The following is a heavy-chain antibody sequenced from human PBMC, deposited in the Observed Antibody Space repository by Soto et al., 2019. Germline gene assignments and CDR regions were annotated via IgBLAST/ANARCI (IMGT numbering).Heavy chain of an antibody. CDR1: GDSIRSYY. CDR3: ARAYGGFDNGLDV. V-gene: IGHV4-59*01. D-gene: IGHD5-12*01. CDR2: IYYSGST. J-gene: IGHJ6*02. Sequence: PSETLPLTCTVSGDSIRSYYWTWIRQPPGKGLELIGYIYYSGSTRYNPSLKSRVTISVDMSKNQFSLKLSSVIAADTAVYYCARAYGGFDNGLDVWGQGTAVTVSS.